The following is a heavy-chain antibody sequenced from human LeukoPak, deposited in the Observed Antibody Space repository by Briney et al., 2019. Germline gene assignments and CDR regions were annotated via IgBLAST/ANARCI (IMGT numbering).Heavy chain of an antibody. D-gene: IGHD5-18*01. CDR1: GGSISSSNW. CDR3: ARTPMLSYYFDY. Sequence: SETLSLTCTVSGGSISSSNWWSWVRQPPGKGLEWIGEIYHSGSTNYNPSLKSRVTISVDKSKNQFSLKLSSVTAADTAVYYCARTPMLSYYFDYWGQGTLVTVSP. CDR2: IYHSGST. V-gene: IGHV4-4*02. J-gene: IGHJ4*02.